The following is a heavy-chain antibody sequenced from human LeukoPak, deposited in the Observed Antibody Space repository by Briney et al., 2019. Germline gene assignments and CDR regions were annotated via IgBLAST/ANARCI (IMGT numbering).Heavy chain of an antibody. CDR1: GFSLSTSGVG. CDR2: IYWNDDK. J-gene: IGHJ5*02. CDR3: AHSTPIFGVRVWFDP. Sequence: ESGPTLVKPTQTLTLTCTFSGFSLSTSGVGVGWIRQPPGKALEWLALIYWNDDKRYSPSLKSRLIITKDTSKNQVVLTMTNMDPVDTATYYCAHSTPIFGVRVWFDPWGQGTLVTVSS. D-gene: IGHD3-3*01. V-gene: IGHV2-5*01.